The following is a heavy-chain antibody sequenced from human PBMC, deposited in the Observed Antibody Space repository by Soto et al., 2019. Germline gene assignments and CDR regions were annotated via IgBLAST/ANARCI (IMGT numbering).Heavy chain of an antibody. V-gene: IGHV4-30-2*01. J-gene: IGHJ5*02. CDR1: GGSLSSGGYS. CDR2: IYHSGST. CDR3: ARTVLLWFGEVNWFDP. Sequence: PSETLSLTCAVSGGSLSSGGYSWSWIRPPPGKGLEWIGYIYHSGSTYYNPSLKSRVTISVDRSKNQFSLKLSSVTAADTAVYYCARTVLLWFGEVNWFDPWGQGTLVTVSS. D-gene: IGHD3-10*01.